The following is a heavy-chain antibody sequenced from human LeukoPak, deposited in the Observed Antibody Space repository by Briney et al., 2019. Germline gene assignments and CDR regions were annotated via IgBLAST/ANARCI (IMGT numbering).Heavy chain of an antibody. Sequence: GGSLRLSCAASGFTFSSYAMHWVRQAPGKGLEWVAVISYDGSNTYHAASVKGRFAISRDNSKNTPYLQMNTLRADDTAVYYCARAKLNYGSGAFDYWGQGTLVTVSS. CDR1: GFTFSSYA. V-gene: IGHV3-30*09. D-gene: IGHD3-10*01. CDR3: ARAKLNYGSGAFDY. J-gene: IGHJ4*02. CDR2: ISYDGSNT.